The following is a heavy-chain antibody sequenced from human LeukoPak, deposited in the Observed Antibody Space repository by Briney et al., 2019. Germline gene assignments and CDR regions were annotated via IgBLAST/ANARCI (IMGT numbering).Heavy chain of an antibody. D-gene: IGHD1-26*01. V-gene: IGHV4-31*03. J-gene: IGHJ4*02. CDR2: IYYSGST. CDR1: GGSISSGGYY. CDR3: ASEVVGAIYYFDY. Sequence: PSQTLSLTCTVSGGSISSGGYYWSWIRQHPGKGLEWIGYIYYSGSTYYNPSLKSRVTISIDTSKNQFSLKLSSVTAAGTAVYYCASEVVGAIYYFDYWGQGTLVTVSS.